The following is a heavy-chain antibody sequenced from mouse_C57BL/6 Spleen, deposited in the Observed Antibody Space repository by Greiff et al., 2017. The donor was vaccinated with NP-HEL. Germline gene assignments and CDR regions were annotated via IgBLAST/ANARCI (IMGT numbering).Heavy chain of an antibody. V-gene: IGHV1-54*01. Sequence: QVQLQQSGAELVRPGTSVKVSCKASGYAFTNYLIEWVKQRPGQGLEWIGVINPGGGGTNYNEKFKGKATLTADTSSSTAYMQLSSLTSEDAAFYFCARMGPLDYAMDYWGQGTSVTVSS. J-gene: IGHJ4*01. CDR2: INPGGGGT. CDR3: ARMGPLDYAMDY. CDR1: GYAFTNYL. D-gene: IGHD6-1*01.